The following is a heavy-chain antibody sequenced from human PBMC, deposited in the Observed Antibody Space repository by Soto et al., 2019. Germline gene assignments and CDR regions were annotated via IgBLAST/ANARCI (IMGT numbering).Heavy chain of an antibody. Sequence: EVQLVESGGGLVKPGGSLRLSCAASGFTFSSYSMNWVRQAPGKGLEWFSSISSSSSYIYYADSVKGRFTISRDNAKNSLYLQMNSLRAEDTAVYYCARVGGQLVHGFDYWGQGTLVTVSS. CDR2: ISSSSSYI. J-gene: IGHJ4*02. CDR3: ARVGGQLVHGFDY. V-gene: IGHV3-21*01. CDR1: GFTFSSYS. D-gene: IGHD6-6*01.